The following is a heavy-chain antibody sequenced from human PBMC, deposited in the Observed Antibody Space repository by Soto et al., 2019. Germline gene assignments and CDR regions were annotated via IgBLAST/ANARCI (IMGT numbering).Heavy chain of an antibody. CDR3: ARDKQQWLDLTNWFDP. CDR2: ISSSGSTI. D-gene: IGHD6-19*01. V-gene: IGHV3-11*01. J-gene: IGHJ5*02. Sequence: VGSLILSCAASGFTFSDYYMVWILQAPGKGLEWVSYISSSGSTIYYADSVKGRFTISRDNAKNSLYLQMNSLRAEDTAVYYCARDKQQWLDLTNWFDPWGQGTMVTVSS. CDR1: GFTFSDYY.